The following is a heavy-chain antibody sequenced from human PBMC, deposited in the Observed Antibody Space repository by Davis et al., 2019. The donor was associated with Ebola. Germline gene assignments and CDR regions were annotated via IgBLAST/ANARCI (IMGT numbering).Heavy chain of an antibody. V-gene: IGHV1-46*03. D-gene: IGHD3-16*01. CDR1: GYTFTSYY. J-gene: IGHJ6*02. Sequence: AASVKVSCKASGYTFTSYYMHWVRQAPGQGLEWMGIINPSGGSTSYAQKFQGRVTMTRDTSTSTVYMELSSLRSEDTAVYYCARSPKLITTSVDYYYYYGMDVWGQGTTVTVSS. CDR3: ARSPKLITTSVDYYYYYGMDV. CDR2: INPSGGST.